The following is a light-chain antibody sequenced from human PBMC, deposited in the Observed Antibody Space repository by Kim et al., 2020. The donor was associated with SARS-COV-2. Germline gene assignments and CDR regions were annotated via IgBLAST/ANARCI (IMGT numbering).Light chain of an antibody. V-gene: IGLV3-21*04. CDR2: YDS. CDR1: NIGSKS. J-gene: IGLJ2*01. CDR3: QVSARGEG. Sequence: SYELTQPPSASVAPGKTARITCGGNNIGSKSVHWYQQKPGQAPVPVIYYDSDRPSAFPERFSGSNSGTTATLTISRVEAGAEADYYCQVSARGEGFGGGT.